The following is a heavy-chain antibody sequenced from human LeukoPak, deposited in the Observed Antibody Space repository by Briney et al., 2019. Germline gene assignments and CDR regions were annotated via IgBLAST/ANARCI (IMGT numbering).Heavy chain of an antibody. V-gene: IGHV1-18*01. CDR2: ISAYNGNT. Sequence: ASVKVSCKASGYTFTSYGISWVRQAPGQGLEWMGWISAYNGNTNYAQKLQGRVTMTTDTSTSTTYMEVRRLRSDGTAVYYCARVRGSYRGYDLELDYWGQGTLVTVSS. CDR1: GYTFTSYG. J-gene: IGHJ4*02. D-gene: IGHD5-12*01. CDR3: ARVRGSYRGYDLELDY.